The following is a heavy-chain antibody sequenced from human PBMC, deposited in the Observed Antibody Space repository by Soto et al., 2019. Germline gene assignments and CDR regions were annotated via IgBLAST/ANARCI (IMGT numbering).Heavy chain of an antibody. CDR1: GFTFDDYS. V-gene: IGHV3-9*01. CDR3: AKHILDSSGYLDY. D-gene: IGHD3-22*01. CDR2: ISWNSGSI. Sequence: GGALRLSCAASGFTFDDYSMHWVRQAPGKGLERVSGISWNSGSIGYAGSVKGRFTISRDNAKNSLYLQMNSLRSEDTALYYCAKHILDSSGYLDYWGQGTLVTV. J-gene: IGHJ4*02.